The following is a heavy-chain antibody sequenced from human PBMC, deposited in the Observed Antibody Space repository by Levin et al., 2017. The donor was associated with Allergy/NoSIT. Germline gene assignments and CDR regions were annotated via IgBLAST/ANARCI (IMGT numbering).Heavy chain of an antibody. CDR3: AKAGGSGWPGSMDV. CDR1: GGSFSSYY. V-gene: IGHV4-34*01. J-gene: IGHJ6*03. Sequence: SQTLSLTCAVYGGSFSSYYWSWIRQPPGKGLEWIGEINHSGSTNYSPSLKSRVTISVDTSNKQFSLKLSSVTAADTAVYYCAKAGGSGWPGSMDVWGKGITVTVSS. CDR2: INHSGST. D-gene: IGHD6-19*01.